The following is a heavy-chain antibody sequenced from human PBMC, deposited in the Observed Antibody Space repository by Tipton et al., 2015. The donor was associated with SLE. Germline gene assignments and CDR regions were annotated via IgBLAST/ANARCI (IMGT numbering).Heavy chain of an antibody. J-gene: IGHJ5*02. Sequence: TLSLTCTISGGSISSSDYYWGWIRQPPGKGLEWIGSMYYTGTTTYYNSFLKSRVTMSVDTSKNQFSLRLTSVIAADTAVYYCARLHGYSYGLNWFDPWGQGTLISVSS. D-gene: IGHD5-18*01. CDR2: MYYTGTTT. V-gene: IGHV4-39*07. CDR3: ARLHGYSYGLNWFDP. CDR1: GGSISSSDYY.